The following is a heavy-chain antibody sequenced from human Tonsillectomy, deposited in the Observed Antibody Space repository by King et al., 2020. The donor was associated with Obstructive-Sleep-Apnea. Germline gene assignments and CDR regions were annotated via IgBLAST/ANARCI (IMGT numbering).Heavy chain of an antibody. V-gene: IGHV4-59*08. D-gene: IGHD3-3*01. Sequence: QLQESGPGLLKPSETLSLTCTVSGDSFSSYYWSWIRQPPGKGLEWIGYIYSSGSTNYNPSLKSRVTISVDTSKKQFSLKLSSVTAADTAVYYCARHELAIFGVVRGSWFDPWGQGTLAT. CDR3: ARHELAIFGVVRGSWFDP. CDR2: IYSSGST. J-gene: IGHJ5*02. CDR1: GDSFSSYY.